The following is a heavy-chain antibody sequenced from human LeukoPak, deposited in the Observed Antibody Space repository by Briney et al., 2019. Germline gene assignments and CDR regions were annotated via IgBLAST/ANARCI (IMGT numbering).Heavy chain of an antibody. V-gene: IGHV4-59*01. D-gene: IGHD6-13*01. CDR3: ARDSSSWYLWYFDL. CDR1: GGSISSYY. Sequence: SETLSLTCTVSGGSISSYYWSWIRQPPGKGLEWIGYIYYSGSTNYNPSLKSRVTISVDTSKNLFSLKLSSVTAADTAVYYCARDSSSWYLWYFDLWGRGTLVTVSS. CDR2: IYYSGST. J-gene: IGHJ2*01.